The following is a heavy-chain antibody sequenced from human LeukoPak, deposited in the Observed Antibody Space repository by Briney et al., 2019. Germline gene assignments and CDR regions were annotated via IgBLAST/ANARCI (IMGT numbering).Heavy chain of an antibody. Sequence: SETLSLTSAVYGGSFSGYYWSWIRQPPGKGLEWIGEINHSGSTNYNPSLKSRVTISVDTSKNQFSLKLSSVTAADTAVYYCARRPIVGATAVFGYWGQGTLVTVSS. D-gene: IGHD1-26*01. CDR2: INHSGST. V-gene: IGHV4-34*01. J-gene: IGHJ4*02. CDR3: ARRPIVGATAVFGY. CDR1: GGSFSGYY.